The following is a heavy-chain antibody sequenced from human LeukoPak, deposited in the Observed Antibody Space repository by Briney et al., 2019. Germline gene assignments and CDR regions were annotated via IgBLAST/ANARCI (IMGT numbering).Heavy chain of an antibody. CDR2: ISPYSGNT. J-gene: IGHJ4*02. Sequence: ASVKVSCKASGYTFTSYGISWVRQAPGQGLEWMGWISPYSGNTDHAQKFQGRVTVTTDTFTNTAYMDLRSLRSDDTAIYYCARKLYDSSRYGQTYYFDNWGQGTLVTVSS. D-gene: IGHD3-22*01. CDR3: ARKLYDSSRYGQTYYFDN. V-gene: IGHV1-18*01. CDR1: GYTFTSYG.